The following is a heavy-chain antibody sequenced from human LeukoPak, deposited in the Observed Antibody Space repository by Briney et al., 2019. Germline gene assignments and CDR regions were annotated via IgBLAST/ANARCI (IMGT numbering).Heavy chain of an antibody. D-gene: IGHD2-15*01. J-gene: IGHJ4*02. CDR3: AREAVVASTPDS. V-gene: IGHV1-2*06. CDR1: GYTFTGYY. Sequence: PVASVKVSCKASGYTFTGYYIHWVRQAPGQGLEWMGRINPNSGGTNYAQNFQGRVTMTRDTSITTAYMELIRLRSDDTAVYYCAREAVVASTPDSWGQGTLVTVSS. CDR2: INPNSGGT.